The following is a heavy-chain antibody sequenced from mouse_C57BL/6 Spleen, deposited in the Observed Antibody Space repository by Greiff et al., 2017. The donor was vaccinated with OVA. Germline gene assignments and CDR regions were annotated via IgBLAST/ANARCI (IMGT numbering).Heavy chain of an antibody. D-gene: IGHD1-1*01. J-gene: IGHJ2*01. CDR2: INPSTGGT. V-gene: IGHV1-42*01. CDR1: GYSFTGYY. CDR3: ARGGTTVVSYFDY. Sequence: EVQLQQSGPELVKPGASVKISCKASGYSFTGYYMNWVKQSPEKSLEWIGEINPSTGGTTYNQKFKAKATLTVDKSSSTAYMQLKSLTSEDSAVYYCARGGTTVVSYFDYWGQGTTLTVSS.